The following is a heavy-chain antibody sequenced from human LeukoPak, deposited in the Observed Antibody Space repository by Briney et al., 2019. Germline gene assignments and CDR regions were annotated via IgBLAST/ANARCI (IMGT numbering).Heavy chain of an antibody. CDR3: ARDWDYYMDV. CDR2: IISDGSSA. CDR1: GFTFSSYW. D-gene: IGHD3-16*01. V-gene: IGHV3-74*01. Sequence: GGSLRLSCVASGFTFSSYWMHWVRQGPGKGLVWVSRIISDGSSATYADSVKGRFTISRDNAKNTLYLQMNSLRAEDTAVYYCARDWDYYMDVWGKGTTVTISS. J-gene: IGHJ6*03.